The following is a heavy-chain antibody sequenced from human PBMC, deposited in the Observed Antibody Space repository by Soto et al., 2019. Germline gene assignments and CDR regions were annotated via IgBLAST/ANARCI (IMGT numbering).Heavy chain of an antibody. CDR2: INPSSGGT. CDR3: ARDFRTYSHGVDV. D-gene: IGHD4-4*01. Sequence: QVQLLQSGAEVKKPGSSVKVSCKASGYPFTGPYIYWVRQAPGQGLEWMGWINPSSGGTEFAEKFQGRVTVTRDTSIRTVFLELNSLTSDDTGVYFCARDFRTYSHGVDVWGQGTAVTVSS. J-gene: IGHJ6*02. V-gene: IGHV1-2*02. CDR1: GYPFTGPY.